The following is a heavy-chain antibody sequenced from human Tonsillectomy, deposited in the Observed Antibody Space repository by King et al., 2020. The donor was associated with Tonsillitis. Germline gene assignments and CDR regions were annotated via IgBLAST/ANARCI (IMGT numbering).Heavy chain of an antibody. J-gene: IGHJ3*02. Sequence: VQLVESGAEVKKPGASVKVSCRASGYTFSSYGIGWVRQAPGQGLEWMGWISVYNGNTNYARKVQGRVTMTTDTSTSTAYMELRTLRFDDTAVYYCARDKKHRSFVPDAFDIWGQGTVVTVSS. CDR1: GYTFSSYG. CDR2: ISVYNGNT. D-gene: IGHD6-6*01. V-gene: IGHV1-18*04. CDR3: ARDKKHRSFVPDAFDI.